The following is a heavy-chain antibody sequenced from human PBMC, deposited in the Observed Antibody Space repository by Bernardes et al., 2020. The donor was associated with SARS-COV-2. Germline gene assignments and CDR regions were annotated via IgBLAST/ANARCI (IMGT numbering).Heavy chain of an antibody. CDR1: GGSISSYY. Sequence: SEALPLTCTVSGGSISSYYWSWIRQPPGKGLEWIGYINYIGSTNYNPSLKSRVTISVDVSQNLFSLKLSSVTAADTAVYYCARDLVATDGAYYYYGMDVWGQGTTVTVSS. D-gene: IGHD5-12*01. V-gene: IGHV4-59*01. J-gene: IGHJ6*02. CDR2: INYIGST. CDR3: ARDLVATDGAYYYYGMDV.